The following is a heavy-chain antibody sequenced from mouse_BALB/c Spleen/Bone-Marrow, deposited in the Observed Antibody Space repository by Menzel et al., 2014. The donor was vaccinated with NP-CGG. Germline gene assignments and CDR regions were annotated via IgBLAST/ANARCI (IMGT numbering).Heavy chain of an antibody. CDR3: TRGGNWDDFDY. J-gene: IGHJ2*01. D-gene: IGHD4-1*01. CDR1: GFTFSSFG. CDR2: ISSGSSTI. V-gene: IGHV5-17*02. Sequence: EVMLVESGGGLVQPGMSRKLSCAASGFTFSSFGVHWVRQAPEKGLEWVAYISSGSSTIFYADTVKGRFTVSRDNPKNTLFLQMTSLRSEDTAMYYCTRGGNWDDFDYWGQGTTLTVSS.